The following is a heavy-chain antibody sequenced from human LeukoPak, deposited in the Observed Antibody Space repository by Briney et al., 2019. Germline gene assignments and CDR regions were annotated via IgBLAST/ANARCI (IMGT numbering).Heavy chain of an antibody. V-gene: IGHV3-30*18. Sequence: GRSLRLSCAASGFTFSSYGMHWVRQAPGKGLEWVAVISYDGSNKYYADSVKGRFTISRDNSKNTLYLQMNSLRAEDTAVYYCAKGPAFSSGWYVFFDYWGQGTLVTVSS. D-gene: IGHD6-19*01. J-gene: IGHJ4*02. CDR1: GFTFSSYG. CDR3: AKGPAFSSGWYVFFDY. CDR2: ISYDGSNK.